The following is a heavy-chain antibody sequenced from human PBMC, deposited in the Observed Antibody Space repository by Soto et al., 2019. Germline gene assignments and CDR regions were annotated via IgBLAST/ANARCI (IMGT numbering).Heavy chain of an antibody. J-gene: IGHJ4*02. CDR1: GFTFSNYV. CDR2: ISGSGGAT. CDR3: AKRPLELRNFDY. D-gene: IGHD1-7*01. V-gene: IGHV3-23*01. Sequence: EVQLLDSGGGLVQPGGSLRLSCAASGFTFSNYVMSWVRQAPGTGLEWVSSISGSGGATYYADFVKGRFTISRDNSQNTLYLQMNSLRAEDTAVYYCAKRPLELRNFDYWGRGTLVTVSS.